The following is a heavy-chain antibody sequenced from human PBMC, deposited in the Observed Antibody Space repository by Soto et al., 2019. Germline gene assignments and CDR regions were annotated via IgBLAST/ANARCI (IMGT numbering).Heavy chain of an antibody. CDR2: FPLSGTT. D-gene: IGHD2-8*02. V-gene: IGHV4-4*07. Sequence: KASETLSLTCTVSGASITGSFFWSWIRQPARKGLEWIGRFPLSGTTNYNPSLRSRVTMSADVSKNQFSLRLTSVTAADTALYYCARGMTPPGAPAWYYFDSWGQGTLVTVSS. J-gene: IGHJ4*02. CDR3: ARGMTPPGAPAWYYFDS. CDR1: GASITGSFF.